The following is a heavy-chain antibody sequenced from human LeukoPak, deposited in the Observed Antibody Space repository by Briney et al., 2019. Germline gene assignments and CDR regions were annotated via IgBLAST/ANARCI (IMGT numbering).Heavy chain of an antibody. Sequence: SETLSLTCAVYGGSFSGYYWSWIRQPPVKGLEWIGEINHSGSTNYNPSLKSRATISVDTSKNQFSLKLSSVTAADTAVYYCARGWRGARGFDYWGQGTLVTVSS. V-gene: IGHV4-34*01. CDR2: INHSGST. CDR3: ARGWRGARGFDY. J-gene: IGHJ4*02. CDR1: GGSFSGYY. D-gene: IGHD1-1*01.